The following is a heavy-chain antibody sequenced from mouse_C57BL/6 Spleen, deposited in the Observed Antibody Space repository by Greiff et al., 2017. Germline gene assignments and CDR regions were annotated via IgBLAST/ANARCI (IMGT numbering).Heavy chain of an antibody. CDR2: ISDGGSYT. D-gene: IGHD2-3*01. V-gene: IGHV5-4*01. Sequence: EVKLVESGGGLVKPGGSLKLSCAASGFTFSSYAMSWVRQTPEKRLEWVATISDGGSYTYYPDNVKGRFTISRDNAKNNLYLQMSHLKSEDTAMXYCARDRWLGGYFDYWGQGTTLTVSS. CDR3: ARDRWLGGYFDY. CDR1: GFTFSSYA. J-gene: IGHJ2*01.